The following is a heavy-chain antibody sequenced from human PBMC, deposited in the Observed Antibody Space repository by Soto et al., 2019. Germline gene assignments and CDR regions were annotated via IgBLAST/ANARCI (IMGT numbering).Heavy chain of an antibody. V-gene: IGHV1-18*04. Sequence: ASVKVSCKASGYTFTSYCISWVRQAPGQGLEWMGWISAYNGNTNYAQKLQGRVTMTTDTSTSTAYMELRSLRSDDTAVYYCARGRWDDSSGYDAFDIWGQGTMVTVSS. CDR3: ARGRWDDSSGYDAFDI. J-gene: IGHJ3*02. CDR1: GYTFTSYC. CDR2: ISAYNGNT. D-gene: IGHD3-22*01.